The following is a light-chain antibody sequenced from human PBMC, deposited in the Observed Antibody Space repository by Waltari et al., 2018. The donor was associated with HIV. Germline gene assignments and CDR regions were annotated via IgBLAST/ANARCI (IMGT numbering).Light chain of an antibody. J-gene: IGLJ1*01. CDR3: QSYDSSLRGHV. V-gene: IGLV1-40*01. CDR1: SSNTGAGVA. CDR2: GNT. Sequence: QSVLPQPPPVSGAPGQRISISCTGSSSNTGAGVAAHWYQHLPGKAPKVLIYGNTNRPSGGPDRFSGSKSGTSASLAITGLQADDEGDYYCQSYDSSLRGHVFGSGTKVAV.